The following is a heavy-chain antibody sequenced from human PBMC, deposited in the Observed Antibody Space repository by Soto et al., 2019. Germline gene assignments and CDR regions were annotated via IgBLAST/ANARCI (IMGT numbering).Heavy chain of an antibody. Sequence: LRRSCAASGFTFSSYEMNWVRQAPGKGLEWVSYISSSGSTIYYADSVKGRFTISRDNAKNSLYLQMNSLRAEDTAVYYCARDGTTIFGVVILDYWGQGTLVTVSS. CDR3: ARDGTTIFGVVILDY. J-gene: IGHJ4*02. D-gene: IGHD3-3*01. CDR2: ISSSGSTI. CDR1: GFTFSSYE. V-gene: IGHV3-48*03.